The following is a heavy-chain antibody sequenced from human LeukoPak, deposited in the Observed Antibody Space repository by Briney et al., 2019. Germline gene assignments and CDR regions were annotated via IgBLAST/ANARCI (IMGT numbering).Heavy chain of an antibody. CDR2: TNIDGSTS. CDR1: GFTFRNYW. V-gene: IGHV3-74*01. Sequence: GGSLRLSCAASGFTFRNYWMHWVRQAPGKGLVWVSRTNIDGSTSTYADSVQGRFSISRDNAKNTLYLQMNSLRAEDTAVYYCARAPMVRANVVDYWGRGTLVTVSS. D-gene: IGHD4/OR15-4a*01. CDR3: ARAPMVRANVVDY. J-gene: IGHJ4*02.